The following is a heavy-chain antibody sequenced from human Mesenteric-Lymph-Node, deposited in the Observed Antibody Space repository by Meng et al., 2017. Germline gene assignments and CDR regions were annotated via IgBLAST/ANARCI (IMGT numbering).Heavy chain of an antibody. CDR1: GWSFMCHY. CDR3: ARQATGYCSGGSCYSGSIFDY. J-gene: IGHJ4*02. D-gene: IGHD2-15*01. Sequence: GPGPVKPPHTSSLTCICYGWSFMCHYWNWCRQPPGKGLEWIGKINHSGSTKYNPSLKSRVTISLETAKSRISLKLRSVTAADTAVYYCARQATGYCSGGSCYSGSIFDYWGQGTLVTVSS. CDR2: INHSGST. V-gene: IGHV4-34*01.